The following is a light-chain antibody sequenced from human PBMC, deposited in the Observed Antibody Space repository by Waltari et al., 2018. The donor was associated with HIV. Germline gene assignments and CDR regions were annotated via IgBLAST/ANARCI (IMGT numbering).Light chain of an antibody. Sequence: QSALTQPASVSGSPGQSITISCTGSSNDVGGYNYVSWYQQHPGKAPRRMIYVFSTRPAGVSDRFSGSKSGDTASLTISGLQPEDEADYYCESYTSTSVWVFGGGTRLTVL. CDR2: VFS. CDR1: SNDVGGYNY. CDR3: ESYTSTSVWV. V-gene: IGLV2-14*03. J-gene: IGLJ3*02.